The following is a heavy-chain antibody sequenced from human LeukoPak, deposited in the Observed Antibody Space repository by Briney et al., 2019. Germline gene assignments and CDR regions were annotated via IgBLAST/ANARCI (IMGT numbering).Heavy chain of an antibody. J-gene: IGHJ3*02. CDR2: IKPGGDNT. CDR3: ARIRDGYNDAYDI. D-gene: IGHD5-24*01. V-gene: IGHV1-46*01. CDR1: GYTFTKSY. Sequence: GASVRVSCKASGYTFTKSYIHWGRHAPGQRLEWMGLIKPGGDNTNYAQNFQGRVTMTSDTSARTVYMELSSLRSEDTAIYYCARIRDGYNDAYDIWGQGTVVTVPS.